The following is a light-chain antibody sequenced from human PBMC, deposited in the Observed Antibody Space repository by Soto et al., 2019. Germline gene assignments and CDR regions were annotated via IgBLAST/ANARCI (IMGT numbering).Light chain of an antibody. CDR2: EVD. CDR1: ISDVGGYNY. J-gene: IGLJ2*01. Sequence: QSALTQPASVSGSPGQSIPISCTGTISDVGGYNYVSWYQQHPGKAPKLMIYEVDSRPSGVSNRFSGSKSGNTASLTISGLQAEDEADYYCSSCTSGNTVVFGGGTKLTVL. V-gene: IGLV2-14*01. CDR3: SSCTSGNTVV.